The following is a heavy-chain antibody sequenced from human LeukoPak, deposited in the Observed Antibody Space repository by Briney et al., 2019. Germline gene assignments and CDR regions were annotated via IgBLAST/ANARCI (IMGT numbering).Heavy chain of an antibody. Sequence: ASVKVSCKASGYTFTSYGISWVRQAPGQGLEWMGWISAYNGNTNYAQKLQGRVTMTTDTSTSTAYMELRSLRSDDTAVYYCARNPYYDSINAFDIWGQGTMVTVSS. CDR2: ISAYNGNT. CDR1: GYTFTSYG. J-gene: IGHJ3*02. D-gene: IGHD3-3*01. CDR3: ARNPYYDSINAFDI. V-gene: IGHV1-18*01.